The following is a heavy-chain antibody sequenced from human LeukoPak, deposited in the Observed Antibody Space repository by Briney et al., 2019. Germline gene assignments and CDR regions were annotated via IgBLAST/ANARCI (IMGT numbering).Heavy chain of an antibody. D-gene: IGHD4-17*01. J-gene: IGHJ4*02. V-gene: IGHV1-69*13. CDR2: IIPIFGTA. Sequence: SVKVSCKASGYTFTSYGISWVRQAPGQGLEWMGGIIPIFGTANYAQKFQGRVTITADESTSTAYMELSSLRSEDTAVYYCSYGETPFDYWGQGTLVTVSS. CDR3: SYGETPFDY. CDR1: GYTFTSYG.